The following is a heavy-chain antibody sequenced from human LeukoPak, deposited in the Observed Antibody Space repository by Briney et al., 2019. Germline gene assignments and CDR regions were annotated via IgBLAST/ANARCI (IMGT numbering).Heavy chain of an antibody. D-gene: IGHD3-16*02. Sequence: GASVKVSCKASGYTFTSYGISWVRQAPGQGLERMGWISAYNGNTNYAQKLQGRVTMTTDTSTSTAYMELRSLRSDDTAVYYCARDRMITSGGVIAGEYYFDYWGQGTLVTVSS. CDR1: GYTFTSYG. CDR3: ARDRMITSGGVIAGEYYFDY. J-gene: IGHJ4*02. V-gene: IGHV1-18*01. CDR2: ISAYNGNT.